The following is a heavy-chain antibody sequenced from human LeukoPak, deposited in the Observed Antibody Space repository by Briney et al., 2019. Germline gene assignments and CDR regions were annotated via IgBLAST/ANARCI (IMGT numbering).Heavy chain of an antibody. D-gene: IGHD6-19*01. CDR3: AKDLGDSSGRIDRDYFDY. CDR1: GFTFSSYA. V-gene: IGHV3-23*01. CDR2: ISGSGGST. J-gene: IGHJ4*02. Sequence: GGSLRLSCAASGFTFSSYAMSWVRQAPGKGLEWVSAISGSGGSTYYADSVKGRFTISRDNSKNTLYLQMNSLRAEDTAVYYCAKDLGDSSGRIDRDYFDYWGQGTLVTVSS.